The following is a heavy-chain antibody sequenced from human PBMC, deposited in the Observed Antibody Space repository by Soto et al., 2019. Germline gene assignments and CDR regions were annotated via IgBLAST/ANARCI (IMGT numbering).Heavy chain of an antibody. CDR2: IYPTGST. CDR3: AKDLSGARWYYDALDV. CDR1: GGSIRCYD. J-gene: IGHJ6*02. V-gene: IGHV4-4*07. D-gene: IGHD2-15*01. Sequence: SETLSRTCTVSGGSIRCYDWSGIRQPAGKGLEWLGRIYPTGSTNYNPSLKGRVTMSVDTSKNQFSLKLTSVTAADTAMYYCAKDLSGARWYYDALDVWGQGTTVTVSS.